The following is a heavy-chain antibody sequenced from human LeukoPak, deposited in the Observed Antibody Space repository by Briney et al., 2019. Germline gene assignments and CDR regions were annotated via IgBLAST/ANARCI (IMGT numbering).Heavy chain of an antibody. CDR3: VRHSDYDILTGYFDY. J-gene: IGHJ4*02. D-gene: IGHD3-9*01. CDR1: GYSFTSYW. Sequence: GESLKISCKGSGYSFTSYWIGWVRQMPGKGLEWMGIIYPGDSDTRYSPSFQGQVTISADKSISTAYLQWSSLKASDTAMYYCVRHSDYDILTGYFDYWGQGTLVTVSS. V-gene: IGHV5-51*01. CDR2: IYPGDSDT.